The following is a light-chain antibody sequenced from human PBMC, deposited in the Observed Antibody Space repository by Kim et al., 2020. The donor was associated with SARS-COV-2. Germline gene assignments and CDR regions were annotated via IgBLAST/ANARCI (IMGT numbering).Light chain of an antibody. Sequence: ALGQTVRITCQGDSLRTYYATWYQQRPGQAPRVVIYGKNNRPSGIPDRFSGSSSRNTASLTVTGAQAVDEADYYCNSRDNSGDHVVFGGGTQLTVL. CDR1: SLRTYY. CDR3: NSRDNSGDHVV. J-gene: IGLJ2*01. CDR2: GKN. V-gene: IGLV3-19*01.